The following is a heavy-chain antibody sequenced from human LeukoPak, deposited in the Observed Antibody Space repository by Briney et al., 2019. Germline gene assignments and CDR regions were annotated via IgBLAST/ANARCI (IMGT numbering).Heavy chain of an antibody. Sequence: GGSLRLSCAASGYTFSSYSMNWVRQAPGKGLEWVSSISSSSSYIYYADSVKGRFTISRDNAKNSLYLQMNSLRAEDTAVYYCARGGTWPQLPGDYWGQGTLVTVSS. J-gene: IGHJ4*02. CDR3: ARGGTWPQLPGDY. CDR1: GYTFSSYS. D-gene: IGHD5-18*01. CDR2: ISSSSSYI. V-gene: IGHV3-21*01.